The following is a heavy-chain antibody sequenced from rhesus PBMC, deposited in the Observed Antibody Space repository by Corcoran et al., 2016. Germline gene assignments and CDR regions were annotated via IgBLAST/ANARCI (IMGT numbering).Heavy chain of an antibody. CDR3: ARALGYGSYYFDY. V-gene: IGHV4-169*01. CDR1: GGSISSSY. Sequence: QLQLQESGPGLVTPSETLSVTCAVSGGSISSSYWSWIRQAPGTGLEWIGYIYGSGSSTNYNPSLKSRVTLSVDTSKNQLSLKLSSVTAADTAVYYCARALGYGSYYFDYWGQGVLVTVSS. J-gene: IGHJ4*01. D-gene: IGHD4-4*01. CDR2: IYGSGSST.